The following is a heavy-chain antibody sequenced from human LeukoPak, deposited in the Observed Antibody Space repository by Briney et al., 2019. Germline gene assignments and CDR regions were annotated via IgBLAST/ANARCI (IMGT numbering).Heavy chain of an antibody. CDR3: AKDGYSTSGVSDY. Sequence: GGSLRLSCAASGFIFSSYWMSWVRQAPGKGLEWVSAISGSGGSTYYADSVKGRFTISRDNSKNTLYLQMNSLRAEDTAVYYCAKDGYSTSGVSDYWGQGTLVTVSS. J-gene: IGHJ4*02. V-gene: IGHV3-23*01. CDR1: GFIFSSYW. D-gene: IGHD6-6*01. CDR2: ISGSGGST.